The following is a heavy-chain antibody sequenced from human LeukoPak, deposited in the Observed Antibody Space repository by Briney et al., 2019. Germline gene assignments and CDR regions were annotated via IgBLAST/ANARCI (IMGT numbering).Heavy chain of an antibody. CDR2: INTNTGNP. D-gene: IGHD6-19*01. CDR1: GYTFTSYA. J-gene: IGHJ4*02. CDR3: ARSEYSSGWWDFDY. V-gene: IGHV7-4-1*02. Sequence: ASVKVSCKASGYTFTSYAMNWVRQAPGQGLEWMGWINTNTGNPTYAQGFTGRFVFSLDTSVSTAYLQISSLKAEDTAVYYCARSEYSSGWWDFDYWGQGTLVTVSS.